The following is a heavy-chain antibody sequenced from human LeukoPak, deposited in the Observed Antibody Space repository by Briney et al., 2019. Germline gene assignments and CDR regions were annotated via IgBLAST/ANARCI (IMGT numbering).Heavy chain of an antibody. CDR2: IYYSGST. V-gene: IGHV4-39*01. D-gene: IGHD5-18*01. CDR1: GGSISSSSYY. CDR3: ARLGRGYSYGFDY. J-gene: IGHJ4*02. Sequence: SETLSLTCTVSGGSISSSSYYWGWIRQPPGKGLEWIGNIYYSGSTYYNPSLKSRVTISVDTPENQFSLKLSSVTAADTAVYYGARLGRGYSYGFDYWGQGTLVTVSS.